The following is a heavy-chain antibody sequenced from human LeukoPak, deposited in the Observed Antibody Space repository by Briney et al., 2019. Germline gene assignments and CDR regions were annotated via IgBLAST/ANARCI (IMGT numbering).Heavy chain of an antibody. V-gene: IGHV3-74*01. CDR3: ARYYYDSSGYRPAEYFQD. Sequence: GGSLRLFCAASGFTLSSYWMHWVRQAPGNGLVWVSRINSDGRGTSYADSVKGRFTISRDNAKNTLYLQMNSLRAEDTAVYYCARYYYDSSGYRPAEYFQDWGQGTLVTVSS. J-gene: IGHJ1*01. D-gene: IGHD3-22*01. CDR1: GFTLSSYW. CDR2: INSDGRGT.